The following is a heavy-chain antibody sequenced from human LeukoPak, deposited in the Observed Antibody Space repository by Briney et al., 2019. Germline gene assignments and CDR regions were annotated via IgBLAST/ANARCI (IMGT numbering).Heavy chain of an antibody. CDR1: GYTFTGYY. Sequence: ASVKVSCKASGYTFTGYYMHWVRQAPGQGLEWMGWMNPNSGNTGYAQKFQGRVTMTRNTSISTAYMELSSLRSEDTAVYYCARERWLQFDYWGQGTLVTVSS. J-gene: IGHJ4*02. CDR3: ARERWLQFDY. D-gene: IGHD5-24*01. CDR2: MNPNSGNT. V-gene: IGHV1-8*02.